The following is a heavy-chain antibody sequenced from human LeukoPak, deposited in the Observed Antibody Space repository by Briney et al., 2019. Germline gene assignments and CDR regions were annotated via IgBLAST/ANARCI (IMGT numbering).Heavy chain of an antibody. J-gene: IGHJ2*01. CDR1: GGSISRFY. V-gene: IGHV4-59*12. CDR3: ARDREVVTANHWYFDL. D-gene: IGHD2-21*02. Sequence: SETLFLTCTVSGGSISRFYWSWIRQPPGKGLEWIGYIYYSGCTYYNPSLKSRVTISVDTSKNQFSLKLSSVTAAETAVYYCARDREVVTANHWYFDLWGRGTLVTVSS. CDR2: IYYSGCT.